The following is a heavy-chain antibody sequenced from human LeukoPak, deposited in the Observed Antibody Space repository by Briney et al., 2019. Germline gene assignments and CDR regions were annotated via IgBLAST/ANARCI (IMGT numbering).Heavy chain of an antibody. CDR3: ARDVYYGGYFDY. D-gene: IGHD3-10*01. CDR1: GGTFSSYA. J-gene: IGHJ4*02. Sequence: ASVKVSCKASGGTFSSYAISWVRQARGQGLGWMGRIIPIYGTAYYAQKFQGRVTITTDESTSTAYMELSSLRSEDTAIYYCARDVYYGGYFDYWGQGTLVTVSS. CDR2: IIPIYGTA. V-gene: IGHV1-69*05.